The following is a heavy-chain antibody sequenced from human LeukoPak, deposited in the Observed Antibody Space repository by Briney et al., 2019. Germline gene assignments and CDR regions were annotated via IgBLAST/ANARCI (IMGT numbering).Heavy chain of an antibody. D-gene: IGHD3-22*01. J-gene: IGHJ3*02. CDR3: ARSLYYYDSSGYYFKNDAFDI. CDR2: ISYDGSNK. CDR1: GFTFSSYA. Sequence: GRSLRLSCAASGFTFSSYAMHWVRQAPGKGLEWVAVISYDGSNKYYADSVKGRFTISRDNSKNTLYLQMNSLRAEDTAVYYCARSLYYYDSSGYYFKNDAFDIWGQGTMVTVSS. V-gene: IGHV3-30*04.